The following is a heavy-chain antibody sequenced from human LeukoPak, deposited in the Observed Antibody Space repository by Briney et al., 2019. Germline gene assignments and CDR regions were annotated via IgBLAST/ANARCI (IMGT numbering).Heavy chain of an antibody. CDR2: IYPGDSDA. Sequence: GESLKIACKGSGDSFTSYWIGWVRQMPGKGLKWMGIIYPGDSDARYSPSFQGQVTISADESISTAYLQWSSLKASDTAMYYCARRRDLYSGSYYPFDYWGQGTLVTVSS. CDR3: ARRRDLYSGSYYPFDY. V-gene: IGHV5-51*01. D-gene: IGHD1-26*01. J-gene: IGHJ4*02. CDR1: GDSFTSYW.